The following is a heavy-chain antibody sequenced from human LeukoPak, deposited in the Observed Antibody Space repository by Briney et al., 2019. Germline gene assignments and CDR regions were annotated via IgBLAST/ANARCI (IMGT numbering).Heavy chain of an antibody. CDR2: IKSKTGGGTT. J-gene: IGHJ4*02. CDR1: GFAFSNAW. Sequence: GGSLRLSCAASGFAFSNAWMSWVRQAPGKGLEWVGRIKSKTGGGTTDYAAPVKGRFTISRDDSKNTLYLQMNSLKTEDAGVYHCTRWPAAHLSLDYWGQGALVTVSS. V-gene: IGHV3-15*01. CDR3: TRWPAAHLSLDY. D-gene: IGHD2-2*01.